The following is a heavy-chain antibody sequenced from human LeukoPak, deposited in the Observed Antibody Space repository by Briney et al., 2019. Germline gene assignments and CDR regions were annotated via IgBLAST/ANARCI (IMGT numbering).Heavy chain of an antibody. Sequence: ASVKVSCKASGYTLTGYYMHWVRQAPGQGLEWMGWINPNSGGTNYAQKFQGRVTMTRDTSISTAYMELSRLRSDDTAVYYCARAYGYSFPEGYFDYWGQGTLVTVSS. V-gene: IGHV1-2*02. CDR1: GYTLTGYY. J-gene: IGHJ4*02. CDR3: ARAYGYSFPEGYFDY. CDR2: INPNSGGT. D-gene: IGHD5-18*01.